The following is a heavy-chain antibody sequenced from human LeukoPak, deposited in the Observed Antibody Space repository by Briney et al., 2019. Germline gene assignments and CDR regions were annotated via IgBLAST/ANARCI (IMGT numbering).Heavy chain of an antibody. J-gene: IGHJ4*02. D-gene: IGHD1-14*01. CDR1: GFTFSSYW. Sequence: GGSLRLSCAASGFTFSSYWMSWVRQAPGKGLEWVANIKQDGSEKYYVDSVKGRFTISRDNAKNSLYLQMNSLRAEGTAVYYCAREYIRVVDSPYYFDYWGQGTLVTVSS. CDR2: IKQDGSEK. V-gene: IGHV3-7*01. CDR3: AREYIRVVDSPYYFDY.